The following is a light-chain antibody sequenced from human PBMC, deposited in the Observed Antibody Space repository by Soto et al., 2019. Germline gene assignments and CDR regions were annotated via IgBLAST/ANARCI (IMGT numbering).Light chain of an antibody. Sequence: DIQMTQSPSSVSASVGDRVTFTCRATQGISRWLAWYQQKPGKAPKLLIYAASSLQSGVPSRFSGSGSGTDFTLTINNLQPEDFATYYCQQANSFPRTFGPGTKVDIK. CDR3: QQANSFPRT. J-gene: IGKJ3*01. CDR1: QGISRW. CDR2: AAS. V-gene: IGKV1-12*01.